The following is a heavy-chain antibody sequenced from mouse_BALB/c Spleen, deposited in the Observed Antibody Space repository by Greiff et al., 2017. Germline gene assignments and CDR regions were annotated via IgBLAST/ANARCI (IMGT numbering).Heavy chain of an antibody. CDR1: GFTFSSFG. Sequence: EVKLMESGGGLVQPGGSRKLSCAASGFTFSSFGMHWVRQAPEKGLEWVAYISSGSSTIYYADTVKGRFTISRDNPKNTLFLQMTSLRSEDTAMYYCARTPLTGTSAMDYWGQGTSVTVSS. CDR2: ISSGSSTI. CDR3: ARTPLTGTSAMDY. J-gene: IGHJ4*01. D-gene: IGHD4-1*01. V-gene: IGHV5-17*02.